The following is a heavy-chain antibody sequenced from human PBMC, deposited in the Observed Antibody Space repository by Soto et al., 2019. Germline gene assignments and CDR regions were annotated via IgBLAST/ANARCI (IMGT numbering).Heavy chain of an antibody. J-gene: IGHJ6*02. CDR1: GGSFSAYY. Sequence: SETLSLTCAVYGGSFSAYYWSWVRQPPGKGLEWIGEIIHSEGTKYNPSLKSRVTISVDTSKNQFSLKLSTVTAADTAVYYCARQRPTDGRWEFANYNGMDVWGQGTPVTVSS. D-gene: IGHD1-26*01. CDR3: ARQRPTDGRWEFANYNGMDV. CDR2: IIHSEGT. V-gene: IGHV4-34*12.